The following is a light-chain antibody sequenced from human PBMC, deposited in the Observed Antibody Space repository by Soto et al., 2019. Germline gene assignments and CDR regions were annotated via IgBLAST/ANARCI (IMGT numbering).Light chain of an antibody. CDR3: VSYTTSASYV. CDR2: DIN. V-gene: IGLV2-14*01. Sequence: QSALTQPASVSGSPGQSITISCTGTSSDVGNYIFVSWYRQHPGKAPKLMMYDINNRPSGVSNRFSGSKSGNTASLTISGLHAEDEADYYCVSYTTSASYVFVTGTKLTVL. J-gene: IGLJ1*01. CDR1: SSDVGNYIF.